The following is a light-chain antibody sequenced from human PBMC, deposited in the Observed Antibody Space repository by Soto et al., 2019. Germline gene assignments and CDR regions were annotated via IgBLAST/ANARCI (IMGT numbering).Light chain of an antibody. V-gene: IGLV2-14*01. CDR3: SSYTSSNTLV. CDR1: SSDVGGHNF. J-gene: IGLJ2*01. CDR2: DVS. Sequence: QSALTQPASVSGSPGQSITISCTGTSSDVGGHNFVSWYHQHPGKAPKLMIYDVSNRPSGVSNRFSGSKSGNTSSLTISGLQAEDEADYYCSSYTSSNTLVFGVGTKLTVL.